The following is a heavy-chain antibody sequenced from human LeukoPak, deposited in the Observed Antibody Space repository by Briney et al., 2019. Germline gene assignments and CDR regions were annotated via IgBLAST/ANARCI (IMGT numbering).Heavy chain of an antibody. CDR2: ISHSGST. Sequence: PSQTLSLTCTVSGGSINSGGYYWSWIRQHPGKGLEWIGYISHSGSTSYNPSLKSRVTISVDTSNNEFSLRLTSVTAADTAVYYCARDHSYYFGSQTSTLDVWGQGTAVTVSS. CDR3: ARDHSYYFGSQTSTLDV. CDR1: GGSINSGGYY. J-gene: IGHJ6*02. V-gene: IGHV4-31*03. D-gene: IGHD3-10*01.